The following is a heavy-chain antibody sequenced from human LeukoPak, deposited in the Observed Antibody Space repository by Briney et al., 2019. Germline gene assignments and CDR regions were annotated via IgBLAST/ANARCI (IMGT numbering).Heavy chain of an antibody. CDR1: GFTFGSYW. J-gene: IGHJ4*02. V-gene: IGHV3-74*01. CDR3: AREANTAFDY. Sequence: GGSLRLSCVASGFTFGSYWMHWVRQAPGKGLVWVSRINYDGTSTTYADSVKGRFTVSRDNGKKTVSLQISSLRPDDTAVYYCAREANTAFDYWGQGSLVTVSS. D-gene: IGHD2/OR15-2a*01. CDR2: INYDGTST.